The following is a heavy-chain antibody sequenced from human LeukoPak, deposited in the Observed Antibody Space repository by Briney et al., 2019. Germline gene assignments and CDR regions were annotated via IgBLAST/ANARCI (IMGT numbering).Heavy chain of an antibody. CDR2: ISSSGSTI. V-gene: IGHV3-48*03. D-gene: IGHD3-10*02. CDR1: GFTFSSYE. J-gene: IGHJ6*04. Sequence: GGSLRLSCAASGFTFSSYEMNWVRQAPGKGLEWVSYISSSGSTIYYADSVQGRFSISRDNAKNSLYLQMNSLRAEDTAVYYCAELGITMIGGVWGKGTTVTISS. CDR3: AELGITMIGGV.